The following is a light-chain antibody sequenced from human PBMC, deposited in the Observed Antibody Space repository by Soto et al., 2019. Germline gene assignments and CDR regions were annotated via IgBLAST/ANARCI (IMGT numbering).Light chain of an antibody. Sequence: QSALTQPASVSGSPGQSSTISCTGSSSDVGGNKYVSWYQQYPGKAPKLMICDVSNRPSGVSNRFSGSKSGNTASLTISGLQAEDEADYYCSAFTGTTYVFGTGTKVTVL. CDR3: SAFTGTTYV. CDR1: SSDVGGNKY. J-gene: IGLJ1*01. CDR2: DVS. V-gene: IGLV2-14*01.